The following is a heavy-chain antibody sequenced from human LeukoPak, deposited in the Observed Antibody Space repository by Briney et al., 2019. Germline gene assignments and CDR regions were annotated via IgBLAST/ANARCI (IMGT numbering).Heavy chain of an antibody. CDR3: ARLRRVGATNWFDP. CDR2: IYYSGST. J-gene: IGHJ5*02. V-gene: IGHV4-39*07. D-gene: IGHD1-26*01. CDR1: GGSISNSSSY. Sequence: SETLSLTCSVSGGSISNSSSYWGWIRQPPGKGLEWIGNIYYSGSTYYKPSLKSRVTISVDTSKNQFSLRLSSVTAADTAVYYCARLRRVGATNWFDPWGQGTLVTVSS.